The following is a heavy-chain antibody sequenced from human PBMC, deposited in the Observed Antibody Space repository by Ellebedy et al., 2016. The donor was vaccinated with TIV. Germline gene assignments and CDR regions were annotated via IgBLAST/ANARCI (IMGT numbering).Heavy chain of an antibody. CDR1: GLAFRTYA. D-gene: IGHD4-11*01. J-gene: IGHJ3*02. CDR3: TTSKRGFDM. Sequence: PGGSLRLSCAASGLAFRTYAMNWVRKAPGKGLEWVSTIGRSGEKTFYADSVKGRFTISRDNSKTTVYLQMDSLKGEDTAVYYCTTSKRGFDMWGQGTMVTVSS. CDR2: IGRSGEKT. V-gene: IGHV3-23*01.